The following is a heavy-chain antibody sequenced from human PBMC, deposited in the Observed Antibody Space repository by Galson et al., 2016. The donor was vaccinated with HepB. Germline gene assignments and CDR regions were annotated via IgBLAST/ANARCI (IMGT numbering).Heavy chain of an antibody. D-gene: IGHD3-22*01. V-gene: IGHV5-10-1*01. CDR3: ARHVHSSSSGADDF. J-gene: IGHJ4*02. CDR1: GYSFTDYW. CDR2: IDPRDSYI. Sequence: QSGAEVKKPGESLRISCQASGYSFTDYWITWVRQMPGKGLEWMGRIDPRDSYINYSPSFQGRVTISVDRSISAAYLQWSRLRASDTATYYCARHVHSSSSGADDFWGQGSLVTGSS.